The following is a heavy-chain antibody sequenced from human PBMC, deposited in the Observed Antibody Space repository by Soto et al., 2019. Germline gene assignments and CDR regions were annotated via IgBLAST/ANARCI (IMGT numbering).Heavy chain of an antibody. Sequence: GESLKISCKGSGYSFTSYWIGWVRQMPGKGLEWMGIIYPGDSDTRYSPSFQGQVTISADKSISTAYLQWSSLKASDTAMYYCARSPVEMATIFDDWGQGTLVTVSS. J-gene: IGHJ4*02. V-gene: IGHV5-51*01. CDR1: GYSFTSYW. D-gene: IGHD5-12*01. CDR3: ARSPVEMATIFDD. CDR2: IYPGDSDT.